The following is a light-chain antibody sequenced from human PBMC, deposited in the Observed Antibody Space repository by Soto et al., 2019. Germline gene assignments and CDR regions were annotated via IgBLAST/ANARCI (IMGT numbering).Light chain of an antibody. J-gene: IGLJ3*02. Sequence: QSALTQPPSAPGSPGQSVTISCTGTSSDVGDYNYVSWYQQHPGKAPKRLIYEVTERPSGVPDRFSGSKSGNTASLTVSGLQADDEADYYCSSYAGSNNWVFGGGTKVTVL. CDR3: SSYAGSNNWV. CDR1: SSDVGDYNY. V-gene: IGLV2-8*01. CDR2: EVT.